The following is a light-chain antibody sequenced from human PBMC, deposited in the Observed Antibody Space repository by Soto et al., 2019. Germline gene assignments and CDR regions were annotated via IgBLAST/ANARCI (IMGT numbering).Light chain of an antibody. CDR3: QQYKSYPLT. Sequence: DIQMTQSPSTLSASVGDRVTITCRASQNIGGLLAWHQQKPGRVTKLLIYDASSLDRGVPSRFSGGGSGTEFTLTINGLQPDDFATYYCQQYKSYPLTFGGGTKLEIK. V-gene: IGKV1-5*01. CDR1: QNIGGL. CDR2: DAS. J-gene: IGKJ4*01.